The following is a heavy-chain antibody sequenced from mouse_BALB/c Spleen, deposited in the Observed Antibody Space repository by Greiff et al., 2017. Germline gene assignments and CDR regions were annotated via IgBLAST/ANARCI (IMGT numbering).Heavy chain of an antibody. J-gene: IGHJ4*01. CDR3: ARIDYDEGYYAMDY. Sequence: EVKLVESGPELEKPGASVKISCKASGYSFTGYNMNWVKQSNGKSLEWIGNIDPYYGGTSYNQKFKGKATLTVDKSSSTAYMQLKSLTSEDSAVYYCARIDYDEGYYAMDYWGQGTSVTVSS. D-gene: IGHD2-4*01. V-gene: IGHV1-39*01. CDR1: GYSFTGYN. CDR2: IDPYYGGT.